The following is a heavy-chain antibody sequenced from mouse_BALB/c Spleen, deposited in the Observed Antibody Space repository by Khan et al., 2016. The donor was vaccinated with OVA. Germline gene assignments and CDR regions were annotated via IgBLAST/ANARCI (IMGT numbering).Heavy chain of an antibody. D-gene: IGHD2-5*01. CDR3: VIDGAYYRNNGWFAY. J-gene: IGHJ3*01. CDR2: INPSNGYT. V-gene: IGHV1-4*01. Sequence: QVQLQQSGAELVRPGASVKMSCKASGYTFTSYTIHWVKLRPGKGLEWIGYINPSNGYTNYNQKFKDKATLTADKSSTTAYMQLSSLTSDDSAVYNCVIDGAYYRNNGWFAYWGQGTLVTVSA. CDR1: GYTFTSYT.